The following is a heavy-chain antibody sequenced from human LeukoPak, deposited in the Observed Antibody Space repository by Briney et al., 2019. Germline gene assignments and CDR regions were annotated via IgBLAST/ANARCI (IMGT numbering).Heavy chain of an antibody. Sequence: PSETLSLTCTVSGGSISSYYWSWIRQPAGKGLEWIGRIYTSGSTNYNPSLKSRVTMSVDTSKNQFSLKLSSVTAADTAVYYCALLSAYDSSCYYPSDYWGQGTLVTVSS. V-gene: IGHV4-4*07. J-gene: IGHJ4*02. CDR1: GGSISSYY. CDR2: IYTSGST. CDR3: ALLSAYDSSCYYPSDY. D-gene: IGHD3-22*01.